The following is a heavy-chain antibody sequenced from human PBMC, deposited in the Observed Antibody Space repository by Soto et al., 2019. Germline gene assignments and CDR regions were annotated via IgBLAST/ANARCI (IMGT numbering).Heavy chain of an antibody. Sequence: SETLSLTCAVYGGSFSGYYWSWIRQPPGKGLEWIGEINHSGSTNYNPSLKSRVTISVDTSKNQFSLKLSSVTAADTAVYYCARGGCGRWNSSSPGAFDIWGQGTMVTVSS. CDR1: GGSFSGYY. D-gene: IGHD6-6*01. CDR2: INHSGST. CDR3: ARGGCGRWNSSSPGAFDI. J-gene: IGHJ3*02. V-gene: IGHV4-34*01.